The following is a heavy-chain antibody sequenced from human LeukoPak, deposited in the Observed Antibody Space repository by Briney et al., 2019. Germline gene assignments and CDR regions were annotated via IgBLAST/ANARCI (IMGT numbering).Heavy chain of an antibody. J-gene: IGHJ2*01. CDR3: ARDSLLRGSGWDYWYFDL. CDR2: MHYSGST. V-gene: IGHV4-61*01. Sequence: PSETLSLTCTVSGGSVSNGNYYWSWIRQPPGKGLEWIGNMHYSGSTNYNPSLESRVTISVDTSMNQLSLLLTSVTAADTAVYYCARDSLLRGSGWDYWYFDLWGRGTLVTVSS. CDR1: GGSVSNGNYY. D-gene: IGHD6-25*01.